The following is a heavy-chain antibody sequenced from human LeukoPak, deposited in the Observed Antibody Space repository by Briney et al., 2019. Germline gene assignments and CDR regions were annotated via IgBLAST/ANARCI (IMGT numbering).Heavy chain of an antibody. V-gene: IGHV4-4*07. J-gene: IGHJ6*03. CDR2: IYTSGST. D-gene: IGHD3-3*01. CDR1: GGSISSYY. CDR3: ARGSVHYYYYYMDV. Sequence: SETLSLTCTVSGGSISSYYWSWIRQPAGKGLEWIGRIYTSGSTNYNPSPKSRVTMSVDTSKNQFSLKLSSVTAADTAVYYCARGSVHYYYYYMDVWGKGTTVTVSS.